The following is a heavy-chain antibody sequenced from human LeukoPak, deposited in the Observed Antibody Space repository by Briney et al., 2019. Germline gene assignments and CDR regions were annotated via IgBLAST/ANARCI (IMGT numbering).Heavy chain of an antibody. CDR1: GYTFTGYY. J-gene: IGHJ3*01. V-gene: IGHV1-2*02. Sequence: ASVKASCKASGYTFTGYYMHWVRQAPGQGLEWMGWINPNSGGTNYAQKFQGRVTMTRDTSISTAYMELSRLRSDDTAVYYCARDLGDYGDYDRWGQGTMVTVSS. CDR2: INPNSGGT. CDR3: ARDLGDYGDYDR. D-gene: IGHD4-17*01.